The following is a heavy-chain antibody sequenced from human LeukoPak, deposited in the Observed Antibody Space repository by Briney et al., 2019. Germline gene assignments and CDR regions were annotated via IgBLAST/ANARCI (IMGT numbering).Heavy chain of an antibody. D-gene: IGHD3-9*01. Sequence: SETLSLTCTVSGGSISSGGYYWSWIRQPPGKGLEWIGYIYHSGSTNYNPSLKSRVTISVDKSKNQFSLKLSSVTAADTAVYYCAREFGDYDILTGQPPYYFDYWGQGTLVTVSS. J-gene: IGHJ4*02. CDR2: IYHSGST. CDR1: GGSISSGGYY. CDR3: AREFGDYDILTGQPPYYFDY. V-gene: IGHV4-30-2*01.